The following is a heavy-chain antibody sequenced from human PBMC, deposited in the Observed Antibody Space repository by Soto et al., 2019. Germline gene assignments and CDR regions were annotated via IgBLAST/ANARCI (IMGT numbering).Heavy chain of an antibody. V-gene: IGHV3-48*03. J-gene: IGHJ6*02. CDR1: GFTFSNYE. CDR2: ISSSGSTI. D-gene: IGHD6-13*01. Sequence: GGSLRLSCAASGFTFSNYEMIWVRQAPGKGLEWVSYISSSGSTIYYTDSVKGRFTISRDNAKNPLYLHMNSLRAEDTAVYYCARENSPAGMDVWGQGTTVTVSS. CDR3: ARENSPAGMDV.